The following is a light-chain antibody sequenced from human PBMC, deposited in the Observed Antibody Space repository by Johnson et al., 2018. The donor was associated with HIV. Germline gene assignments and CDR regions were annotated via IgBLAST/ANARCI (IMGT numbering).Light chain of an antibody. CDR1: SSNIGNNY. Sequence: QSVLTQPPSVSAAPGQKVTISCSGSSSNIGNNYVSWYQQLPGTAPKLLIYDNNKRPSGIPDRFSGSKSGTSATLGITGLQTGDEADYYCGTWDSSLSAGNYVFGTGTKFTVL. CDR2: DNN. V-gene: IGLV1-51*01. J-gene: IGLJ1*01. CDR3: GTWDSSLSAGNYV.